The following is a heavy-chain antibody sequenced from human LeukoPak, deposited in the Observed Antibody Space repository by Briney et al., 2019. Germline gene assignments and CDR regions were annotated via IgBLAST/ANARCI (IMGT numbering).Heavy chain of an antibody. CDR2: IYHSGST. D-gene: IGHD3-16*01. CDR1: GGSISSSNW. CDR3: ASYDYVWGSLDF. Sequence: SETLSLTCAVSGGSISSSNWWSWVRQPPGKGLEWIGEIYHSGSTNYNPSLKSRVTISVDKSKNQFSLKLSSVTVADTAIYYCASYDYVWGSLDFWGQGTLVPVSS. V-gene: IGHV4-4*02. J-gene: IGHJ4*02.